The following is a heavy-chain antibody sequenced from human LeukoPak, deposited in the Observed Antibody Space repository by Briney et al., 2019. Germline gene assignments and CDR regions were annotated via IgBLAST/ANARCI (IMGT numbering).Heavy chain of an antibody. CDR1: GFTFSSYW. J-gene: IGHJ2*01. V-gene: IGHV3-7*01. CDR3: AREVTMIPGDWYFDL. CDR2: IKQDGSEK. Sequence: GGSLRLSCAASGFTFSSYWMSWVRQAPGKGLEWVANIKQDGSEKYYVDSVKGQFTISRDNAKNSLYLQMNSLRAEDTAVYYCAREVTMIPGDWYFDLWGRGTLVTVSS. D-gene: IGHD3-10*01.